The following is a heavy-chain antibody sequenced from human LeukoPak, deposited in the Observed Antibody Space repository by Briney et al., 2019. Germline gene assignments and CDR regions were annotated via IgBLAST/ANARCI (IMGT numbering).Heavy chain of an antibody. Sequence: SETLSLTCTVSGGSISSYHWSWIRQPPGKGLEWIGYIYYTGSTNYNPSLKSRVTISVDTSKNQFSLKLSSMTAADTAVYYFARAPSQRSSRQAHFDYWGQGTLVTVSS. D-gene: IGHD2-2*01. CDR1: GGSISSYH. J-gene: IGHJ4*02. CDR2: IYYTGST. V-gene: IGHV4-59*08. CDR3: ARAPSQRSSRQAHFDY.